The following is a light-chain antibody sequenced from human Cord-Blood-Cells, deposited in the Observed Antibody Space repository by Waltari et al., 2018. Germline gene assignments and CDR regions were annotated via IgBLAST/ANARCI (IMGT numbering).Light chain of an antibody. J-gene: IGKJ2*03. CDR1: QSISSY. Sequence: DIQMTQSPSTLSASVGGRVTIPCRASQSISSYLNWYQQKPGQAPKLLIYAASSLQSGVPSRFIGSGSGTDFPLPISSLQPEDFATHYCQQSYSNPYSFGQGTKREIK. CDR2: AAS. CDR3: QQSYSNPYS. V-gene: IGKV1-39*01.